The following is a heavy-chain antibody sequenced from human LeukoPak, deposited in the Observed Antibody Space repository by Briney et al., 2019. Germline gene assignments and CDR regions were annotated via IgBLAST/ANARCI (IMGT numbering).Heavy chain of an antibody. J-gene: IGHJ4*02. D-gene: IGHD4-23*01. V-gene: IGHV3-30*02. Sequence: GGSLRLSCAASGFTFSSNGMHWVWVRQAPGKGLEWVSITRYDGSNEYYADSVKGRFTISRDNSKNMLYLQMNSLRAEDTAVYYCARESDYGGKTVIDYWGQGTLVTVSS. CDR3: ARESDYGGKTVIDY. CDR1: GFTFSSNG. CDR2: TRYDGSNE.